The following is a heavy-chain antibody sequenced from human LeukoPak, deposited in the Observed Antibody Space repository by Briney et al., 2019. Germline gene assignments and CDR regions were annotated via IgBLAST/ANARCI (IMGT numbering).Heavy chain of an antibody. D-gene: IGHD3-10*01. CDR3: ARAGTMLRGVPNWFDP. Sequence: GGSLGLSCAASGFSLSDYNMNWVRQAPGKGLEWVSYISGSSSTLKYADSVKGRFTISRDNAKNSLYLQMNSLRDEDTAVYYCARAGTMLRGVPNWFDPWGQGTLVIVSS. CDR1: GFSLSDYN. J-gene: IGHJ5*02. V-gene: IGHV3-48*02. CDR2: ISGSSSTL.